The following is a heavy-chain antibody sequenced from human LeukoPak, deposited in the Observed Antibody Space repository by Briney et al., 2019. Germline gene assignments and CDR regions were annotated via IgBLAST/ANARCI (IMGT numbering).Heavy chain of an antibody. V-gene: IGHV4-59*01. D-gene: IGHD6-19*01. CDR2: IYYSGST. J-gene: IGHJ4*02. Sequence: PSETLSLTYTVSGGSISSYYWSWIRQPPGKGLEWIGYIYYSGSTNYNPSLKSRVTISVDTSKNQFSLKLSFVTAADTAVYYRARTRSGWRSIRHYYFDYWGQGTLVTVSS. CDR1: GGSISSYY. CDR3: ARTRSGWRSIRHYYFDY.